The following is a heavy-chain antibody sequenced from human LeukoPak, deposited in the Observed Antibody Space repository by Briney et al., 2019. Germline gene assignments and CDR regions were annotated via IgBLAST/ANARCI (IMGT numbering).Heavy chain of an antibody. CDR2: INASGGST. CDR1: GYTFTRYY. D-gene: IGHD6-6*01. J-gene: IGHJ6*03. CDR3: ARDQGSSTAYYYYMDV. Sequence: ASVTVSCKASGYTFTRYYMHWVRQAPGQGLEWMGIINASGGSTSYAPKFKGRLTMTRDTSTSTVYMELSSLRSEDTPVYYCARDQGSSTAYYYYMDVWGKETTVTVSS. V-gene: IGHV1-46*01.